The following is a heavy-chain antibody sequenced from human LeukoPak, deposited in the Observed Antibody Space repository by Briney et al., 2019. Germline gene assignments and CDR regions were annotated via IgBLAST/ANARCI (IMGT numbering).Heavy chain of an antibody. J-gene: IGHJ6*03. CDR2: ISGSGGST. Sequence: GGSLRLSCAASGFTFSSYGMSWVRQAPGKGLEWVSAISGSGGSTYYADSVKGRFTISRDNSKNTLYLRMNSLRAEDTAVYYCAKRGCSGTSCYAGYYYMDVWGKGTTVTISS. D-gene: IGHD2-2*01. V-gene: IGHV3-23*01. CDR1: GFTFSSYG. CDR3: AKRGCSGTSCYAGYYYMDV.